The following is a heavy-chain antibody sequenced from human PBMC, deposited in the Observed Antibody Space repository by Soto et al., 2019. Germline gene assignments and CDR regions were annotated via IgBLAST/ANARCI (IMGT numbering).Heavy chain of an antibody. CDR2: ISGIGGST. D-gene: IGHD3-10*01. CDR1: GFTFSSYA. V-gene: IGHV3-23*01. CDR3: APLHPITVELNDAFDI. Sequence: EVQLLESGGGLVQPGGSLRLSCAASGFTFSSYAMSWVRQAPGKGLEWVSAISGIGGSTYYADSVKGRFTISRDNSKNTLDLQMNRLRAEDTAVNYRAPLHPITVELNDAFDIWGQGTMVTVSS. J-gene: IGHJ3*02.